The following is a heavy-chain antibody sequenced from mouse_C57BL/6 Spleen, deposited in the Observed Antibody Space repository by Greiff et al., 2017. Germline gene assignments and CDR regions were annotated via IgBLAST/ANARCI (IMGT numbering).Heavy chain of an antibody. D-gene: IGHD3-3*01. CDR3: ARGGRDWYFDV. CDR2: INPSSGYT. CDR1: GYTFTSYT. V-gene: IGHV1-4*01. Sequence: QVQLKQSGAELARPGASVKMSCKASGYTFTSYTMHWVKQRPGQGLEWIGYINPSSGYTKYNQKFKDKATLTADKSSSTAYMQLSSLTSEDSAVYYCARGGRDWYFDVWGTGTTVTVSS. J-gene: IGHJ1*03.